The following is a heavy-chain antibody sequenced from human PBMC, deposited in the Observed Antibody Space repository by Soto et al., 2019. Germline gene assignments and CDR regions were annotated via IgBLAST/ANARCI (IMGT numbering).Heavy chain of an antibody. CDR3: VTGSYYPNQSAYYFDY. Sequence: PSETLSLTCAVYGGSVNDYFWSWIRQTPGKGLEWIGEINLGGITKLKPSLRSRVTISLDTSKKQFSLRLGSVTAADTAVYYCVTGSYYPNQSAYYFDYWGQGTLVTVSS. CDR1: GGSVNDYF. J-gene: IGHJ4*02. V-gene: IGHV4-34*01. D-gene: IGHD1-26*01. CDR2: INLGGIT.